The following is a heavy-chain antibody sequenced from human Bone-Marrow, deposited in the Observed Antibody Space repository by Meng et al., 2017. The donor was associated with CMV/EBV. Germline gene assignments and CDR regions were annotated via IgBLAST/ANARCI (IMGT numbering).Heavy chain of an antibody. CDR2: ISYDGSNK. D-gene: IGHD4-23*01. V-gene: IGHV3-30-3*01. CDR3: ARDNSVVISVWDGMDV. Sequence: GESLKISCAASGFTFSSYAMHWVRQAPGKGLEWVAVISYDGSNKYYADSVKGRFTISRDNSKTTLYLQMNSLRAEDTAVYYCARDNSVVISVWDGMDVWGQGTTVTVSS. CDR1: GFTFSSYA. J-gene: IGHJ6*02.